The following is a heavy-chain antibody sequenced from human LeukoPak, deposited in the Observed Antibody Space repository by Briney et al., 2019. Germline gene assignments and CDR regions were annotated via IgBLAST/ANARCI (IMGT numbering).Heavy chain of an antibody. CDR2: LNPHSGGT. J-gene: IGHJ1*01. Sequence: ASVKVSCKASGYTLSDYYIYWVRQAPGQGLEWLGWLNPHSGGTNYAQKFQGRVTMTRDTSISTAYMELSRLRSDDTAVYYCARERGYSSGWYRSAEYFQHWGQGTLVTVSS. V-gene: IGHV1-2*02. CDR3: ARERGYSSGWYRSAEYFQH. D-gene: IGHD6-19*01. CDR1: GYTLSDYY.